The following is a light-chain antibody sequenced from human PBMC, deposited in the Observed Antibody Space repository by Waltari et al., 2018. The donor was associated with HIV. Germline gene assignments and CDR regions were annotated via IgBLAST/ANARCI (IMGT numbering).Light chain of an antibody. Sequence: QSVLTQPPSASGTPGQRVTISCSGSSSNIGKNPVNWYQQLPGKAPKLLIDSSNQRPSGDPDRFAGSKSGTSASLAISGLQSEDEADYFCAAWDDSLDGHVLFGGGTKLTVL. CDR1: SSNIGKNP. CDR3: AAWDDSLDGHVL. J-gene: IGLJ2*01. V-gene: IGLV1-44*01. CDR2: SSN.